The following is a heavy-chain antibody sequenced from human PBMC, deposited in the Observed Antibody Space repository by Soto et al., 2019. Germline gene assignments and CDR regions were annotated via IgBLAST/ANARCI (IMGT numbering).Heavy chain of an antibody. J-gene: IGHJ4*02. D-gene: IGHD3-22*01. Sequence: ASVKVSCKASGYTFTSYAMHWVRQAPGQRLEWMGWINAGNGNTKYSQKFQGRVTITRDTSTSTAYMELSSLRSEDTAVYYCASGYDSSGYYQPLDYWGQGTLVTVSS. CDR1: GYTFTSYA. V-gene: IGHV1-3*01. CDR2: INAGNGNT. CDR3: ASGYDSSGYYQPLDY.